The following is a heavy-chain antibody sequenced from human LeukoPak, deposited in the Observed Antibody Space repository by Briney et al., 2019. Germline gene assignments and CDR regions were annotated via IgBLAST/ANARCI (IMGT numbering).Heavy chain of an antibody. Sequence: SETLSLTCTVSGGSISSSSYYWGWIRQPPGKGLEWIGSIYYSGSTYYNPSPKSRVTISVDTSKNQFSLKLSSVTAADTAVYYCARGKGWFDPWGQGTLVTVSS. CDR1: GGSISSSSYY. V-gene: IGHV4-39*07. CDR2: IYYSGST. CDR3: ARGKGWFDP. J-gene: IGHJ5*02.